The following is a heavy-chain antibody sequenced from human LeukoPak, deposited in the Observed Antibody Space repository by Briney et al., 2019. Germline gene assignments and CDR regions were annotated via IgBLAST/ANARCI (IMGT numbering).Heavy chain of an antibody. CDR1: GGSISSYY. Sequence: SETLSLTCTVSGGSISSYYWSWIRRPPGKGLEGIGYIYYSGSTNYNPSLKSRVTISVDTSKNQFSLKLSSVTAADTAVYYCARHLRGYSFTPDYWGQGTLVTVSS. J-gene: IGHJ4*02. V-gene: IGHV4-59*08. CDR2: IYYSGST. D-gene: IGHD5-18*01. CDR3: ARHLRGYSFTPDY.